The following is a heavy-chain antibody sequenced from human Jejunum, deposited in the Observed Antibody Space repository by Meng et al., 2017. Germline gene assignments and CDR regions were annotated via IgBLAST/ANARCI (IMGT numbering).Heavy chain of an antibody. CDR2: IHPGDSDA. D-gene: IGHD2-2*02. V-gene: IGHV5-51*01. CDR1: GFTFSNYW. CDR3: AKLRYCSGATCYTPSDY. Sequence: GESLKISCKGSGFTFSNYWIGWVRQMPGKGLEWMGIIHPGDSDAKYSPSFQGQVTFSADRSISTAFLQWSSLKASDTAMYYCAKLRYCSGATCYTPSDYWGQGTLVTVSS. J-gene: IGHJ4*02.